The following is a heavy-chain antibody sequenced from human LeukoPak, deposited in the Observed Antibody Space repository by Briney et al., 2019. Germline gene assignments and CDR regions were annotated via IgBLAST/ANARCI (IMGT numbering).Heavy chain of an antibody. V-gene: IGHV3-21*01. D-gene: IGHD4-17*01. CDR3: SRVWEYADYLHNWFDP. CDR2: ISASSRYI. Sequence: GGSLRLSCAASGFNFSAYSMNWLRQTPGKELEWVSSISASSRYIYYADSVKGRFTISRDNAKNSLFLQMNSLRPEDTAVCYCSRVWEYADYLHNWFDPRRQGTLVTVSS. CDR1: GFNFSAYS. J-gene: IGHJ5*02.